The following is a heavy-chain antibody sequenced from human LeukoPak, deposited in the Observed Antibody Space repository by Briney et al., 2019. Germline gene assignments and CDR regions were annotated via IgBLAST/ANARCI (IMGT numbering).Heavy chain of an antibody. Sequence: ASVKVSCKASGYTFTGYYMHWVRQAPGQGLEWMGWINPNSGGTNYAQKFQGRVTMTRDTSISTAYMELSRLRSDDTAVYYCARVGSGWYSGNWFDPWGQGTLVTVSS. CDR1: GYTFTGYY. CDR2: INPNSGGT. V-gene: IGHV1-2*02. CDR3: ARVGSGWYSGNWFDP. J-gene: IGHJ5*02. D-gene: IGHD6-19*01.